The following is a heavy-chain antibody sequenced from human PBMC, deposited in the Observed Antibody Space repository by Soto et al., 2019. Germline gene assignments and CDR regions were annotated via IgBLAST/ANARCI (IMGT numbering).Heavy chain of an antibody. D-gene: IGHD5-18*01. J-gene: IGHJ6*02. CDR3: ARGGVRYSYGFLNYYYYGMDV. CDR2: INHSGST. V-gene: IGHV4-34*01. CDR1: GGSFSGYY. Sequence: QVQLQQWGAGLLKPSETLSLTCAVYGGSFSGYYWSWIRQPPGKGLEWIGEINHSGSTNYNPSLKSRVTISVETSNNQFSLKLSSVTAADTAVYYCARGGVRYSYGFLNYYYYGMDVWGQGTTVTVSS.